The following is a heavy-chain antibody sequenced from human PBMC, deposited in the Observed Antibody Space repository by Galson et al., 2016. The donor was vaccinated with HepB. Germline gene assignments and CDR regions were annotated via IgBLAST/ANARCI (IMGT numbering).Heavy chain of an antibody. D-gene: IGHD2-2*01. CDR3: ARTVVPAAPLAEVRRLNYYGMDV. Sequence: SLRLSCAASGFTFSTYAMSWVRQAPGKGLEWVSGISGSGGSTSDADSVKGRFTISRDNSKNTLYLQMNSLRAEDTAVYYCARTVVPAAPLAEVRRLNYYGMDVWGKGTTVTVSS. J-gene: IGHJ6*04. CDR1: GFTFSTYA. CDR2: ISGSGGST. V-gene: IGHV3-23*01.